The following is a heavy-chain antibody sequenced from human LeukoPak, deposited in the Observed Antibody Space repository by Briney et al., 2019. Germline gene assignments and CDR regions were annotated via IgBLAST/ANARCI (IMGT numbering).Heavy chain of an antibody. CDR3: ARPRRMSYYDSSGYYRY. V-gene: IGHV3-30-3*01. Sequence: QPGGSLRLSCAASGFTFSSYAMHWVRQAPGKGLEWVAVISYDGSNKYYADSVKGRFTISRDNSKNTLYLQMNSLRAEDTAVYYCARPRRMSYYDSSGYYRYWGQGTLVTVSS. D-gene: IGHD3-22*01. CDR1: GFTFSSYA. J-gene: IGHJ4*02. CDR2: ISYDGSNK.